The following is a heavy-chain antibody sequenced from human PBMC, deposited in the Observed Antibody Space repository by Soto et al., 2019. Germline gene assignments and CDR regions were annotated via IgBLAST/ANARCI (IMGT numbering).Heavy chain of an antibody. V-gene: IGHV1-18*04. CDR2: ISPNSGRP. CDR1: GYTFTKYD. J-gene: IGHJ4*02. CDR3: VRQYYDFWTDYPDFDY. D-gene: IGHD3-3*01. Sequence: QVQLVQSGAEVKRPGASVKVSCKASGYTFTKYDISWVRQAPGQGLEWLGLISPNSGRPSSAQKFEGRVTMTTDTSTTTAYLELRSLRSDDTAVYYCVRQYYDFWTDYPDFDYWGPGTLVTVSS.